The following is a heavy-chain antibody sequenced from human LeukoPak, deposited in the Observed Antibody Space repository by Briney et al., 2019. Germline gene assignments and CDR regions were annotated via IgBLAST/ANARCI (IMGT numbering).Heavy chain of an antibody. CDR3: AREPSCSGYALLGDY. V-gene: IGHV3-48*01. CDR1: GFTFSSYS. J-gene: IGHJ4*02. CDR2: ISSSSSTI. D-gene: IGHD5-12*01. Sequence: GGSLRLSCAASGFTFSSYSMIWVRQAPGKGLEWVSYISSSSSTIYSADSVKGRFTIPRDNAKNSLYLQMNSLRAEDTAVYYCAREPSCSGYALLGDYWGQGTLVTVSS.